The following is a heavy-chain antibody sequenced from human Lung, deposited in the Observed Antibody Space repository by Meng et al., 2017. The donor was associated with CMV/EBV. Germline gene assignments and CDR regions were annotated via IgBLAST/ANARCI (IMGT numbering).Heavy chain of an antibody. Sequence: SXTXSLXCALSGGSISSGHWWSWVRQPPLKGLEWIGEVYHSGSTNYNPSLKSRVTISLDKSKNHFSLKLTSVTAADTAVYYCARATIAAATMNWFDSWGQGAXVT. V-gene: IGHV4-4*02. CDR1: GGSISSGHW. CDR2: VYHSGST. CDR3: ARATIAAATMNWFDS. J-gene: IGHJ5*01. D-gene: IGHD6-25*01.